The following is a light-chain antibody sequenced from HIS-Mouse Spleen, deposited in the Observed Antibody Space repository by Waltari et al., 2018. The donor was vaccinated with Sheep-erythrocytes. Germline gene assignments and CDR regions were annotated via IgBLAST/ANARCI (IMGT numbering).Light chain of an antibody. Sequence: QSALTQPRSVSGSPGQSVTISCTGTSSDVGGYNYVSWYQQHPGKAPKLMIYDVSKRPSGVPDRFSGSKSGNTASLTISELQAEDDADYYCCSYAGSYNHVFATGTKVTVL. CDR1: SSDVGGYNY. CDR2: DVS. J-gene: IGLJ1*01. CDR3: CSYAGSYNHV. V-gene: IGLV2-11*01.